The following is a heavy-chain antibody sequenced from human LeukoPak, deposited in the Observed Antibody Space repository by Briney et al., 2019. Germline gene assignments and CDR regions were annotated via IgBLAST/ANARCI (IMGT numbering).Heavy chain of an antibody. CDR3: AKTTTGYSSGRFPGWPVDY. J-gene: IGHJ4*02. D-gene: IGHD6-19*01. CDR2: IFCSGGST. Sequence: GGSLRLSCAASGFTFSSYAMYWVRQAPGKGLEWVSGIFCSGGSTHYADSVKGRFTISRDNSKNTVYLQMNSLRAEDTAVYYCAKTTTGYSSGRFPGWPVDYWGQGTLVTVSS. CDR1: GFTFSSYA. V-gene: IGHV3-23*01.